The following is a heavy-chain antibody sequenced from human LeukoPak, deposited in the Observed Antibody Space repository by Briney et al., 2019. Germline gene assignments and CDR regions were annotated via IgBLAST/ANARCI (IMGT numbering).Heavy chain of an antibody. CDR1: GFTFSSYA. CDR2: ISYDGSNK. CDR3: AAMYSSGWYGYY. D-gene: IGHD6-19*01. J-gene: IGHJ4*02. Sequence: GGSLRLSCAASGFTFSSYAMHWVRQAPGKGLEWVAVISYDGSNKYYADSVKGRFTISSDNSKNTLYLQMNSLRAEDTAVYYCAAMYSSGWYGYYWGQGTLVTVSS. V-gene: IGHV3-30*04.